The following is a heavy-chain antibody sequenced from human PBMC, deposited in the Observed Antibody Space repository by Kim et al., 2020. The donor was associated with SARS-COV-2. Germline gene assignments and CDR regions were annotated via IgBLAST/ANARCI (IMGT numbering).Heavy chain of an antibody. V-gene: IGHV3-30*04. CDR3: ARGAGGSGWARYYFDY. D-gene: IGHD6-19*01. Sequence: GGSLRLSCAASGFTFSSYAMHWVRQAPGKGLEWVAVISYDGSNKYYADSVKGRFTISRDNSKNTLYLQMNSLRAEDTAVYYCARGAGGSGWARYYFDYWG. CDR1: GFTFSSYA. CDR2: ISYDGSNK. J-gene: IGHJ4*01.